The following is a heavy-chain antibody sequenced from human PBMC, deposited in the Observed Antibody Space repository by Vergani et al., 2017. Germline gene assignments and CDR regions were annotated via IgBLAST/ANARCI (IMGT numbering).Heavy chain of an antibody. CDR2: IYYSGST. J-gene: IGHJ6*02. CDR3: ARDRGSWYYYGMDV. Sequence: QVQLQESGPGLVKPSETLSLTCTVSGGSISSYYWSWIRQPPGKGLEWIGYIYYSGSTNYNPSLKSRVTISVDTSTNQFSRKLSSVTAADTAVYYCARDRGSWYYYGMDVWGQGTTVTVSS. V-gene: IGHV4-59*01. D-gene: IGHD6-13*01. CDR1: GGSISSYY.